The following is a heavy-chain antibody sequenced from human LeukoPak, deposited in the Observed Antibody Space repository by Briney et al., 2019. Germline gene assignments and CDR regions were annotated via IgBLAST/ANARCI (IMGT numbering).Heavy chain of an antibody. CDR3: ARGGHYLEGRPTDY. CDR2: ISSSSDAI. V-gene: IGHV3-48*01. J-gene: IGHJ4*02. CDR1: GFTFSSYN. Sequence: GGSLRLSCAASGFTFSSYNMNWVRQAPGKGLEWISYISSSSDAIYYADSVKGRFTLSRDNAKNSLYLQMNSLRGEDTAVYYCARGGHYLEGRPTDYWGQGTLVTVSS. D-gene: IGHD3-3*01.